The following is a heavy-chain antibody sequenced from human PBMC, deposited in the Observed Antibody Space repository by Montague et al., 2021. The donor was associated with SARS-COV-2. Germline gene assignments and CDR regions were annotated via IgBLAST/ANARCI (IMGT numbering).Heavy chain of an antibody. V-gene: IGHV4-39*01. CDR3: ARHVSNLRAAVDSFDF. J-gene: IGHJ4*02. Sequence: SETLSLTCLVSGGTISTDNLYWYWAWIRQPPGKGLEWIGSIFHNGDSYYNLSLNTRVTISIDTSRNHFSLSLTSVTAPDTAVYYCARHVSNLRAAVDSFDFWGQGTPVTVSS. D-gene: IGHD5/OR15-5a*01. CDR2: IFHNGDS. CDR1: GGTISTDNLYWY.